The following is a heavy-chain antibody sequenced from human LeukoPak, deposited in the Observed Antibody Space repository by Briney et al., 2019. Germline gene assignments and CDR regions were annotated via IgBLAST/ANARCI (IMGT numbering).Heavy chain of an antibody. CDR1: GGTFSSYA. V-gene: IGHV1-69*13. CDR3: ARPRLPLRYFDSPWGGPKDYYYYGMDV. J-gene: IGHJ6*02. Sequence: AASVKVSCKASGGTFSSYAISWVRQAPGQGLEWMGGIIPIFGTANYAQKFQGRVTITADESTSTAYMELSSLRSEDTAVYYCARPRLPLRYFDSPWGGPKDYYYYGMDVWGQGTTVTVSS. CDR2: IIPIFGTA. D-gene: IGHD3-9*01.